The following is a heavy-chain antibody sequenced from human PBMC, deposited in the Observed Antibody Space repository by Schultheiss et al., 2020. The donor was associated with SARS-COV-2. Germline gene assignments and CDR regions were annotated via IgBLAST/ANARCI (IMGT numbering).Heavy chain of an antibody. J-gene: IGHJ5*02. CDR3: ARTTPENWFDP. CDR1: GFTFSSSW. D-gene: IGHD1-1*01. Sequence: GGSLRLSCAASGFTFSSSWMHWVCQAPEKGQEWVADIKQDGSEKYYVDSVKGRFTISRDNAKNSLYLQMNSLRAEDTAVYYCARTTPENWFDPWGQGTLVTVSS. V-gene: IGHV3-7*03. CDR2: IKQDGSEK.